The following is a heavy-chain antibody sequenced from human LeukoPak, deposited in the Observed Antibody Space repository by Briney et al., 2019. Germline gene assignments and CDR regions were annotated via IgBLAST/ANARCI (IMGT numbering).Heavy chain of an antibody. J-gene: IGHJ3*02. CDR1: GFTFSSYA. D-gene: IGHD6-6*01. V-gene: IGHV3-30-3*01. CDR3: ARDWGGEGQLVSRAAFDI. Sequence: PGGSLRLSCAASGFTFSSYAMHWVRQAPGKGLEWVAVISYDGSNKYYADSVKGRFTISRDNSKNTLYLQMNSLRAEDTAVYYCARDWGGEGQLVSRAAFDIWGQGTMVTVSS. CDR2: ISYDGSNK.